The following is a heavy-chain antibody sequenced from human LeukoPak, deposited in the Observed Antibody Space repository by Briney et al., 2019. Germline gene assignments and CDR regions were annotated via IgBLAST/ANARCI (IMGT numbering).Heavy chain of an antibody. CDR1: GFTFDDYA. Sequence: AGGSLRLSCAASGFTFDDYAMHWVRQAPGKGLEWVSGISWNSGSIGYADSVKGRFTISRDNAKNSLYLQMNSLRAEDTALYYCAKTATMRWNYYYMDVWGKGTTVTISS. CDR2: ISWNSGSI. V-gene: IGHV3-9*01. CDR3: AKTATMRWNYYYMDV. D-gene: IGHD5-24*01. J-gene: IGHJ6*03.